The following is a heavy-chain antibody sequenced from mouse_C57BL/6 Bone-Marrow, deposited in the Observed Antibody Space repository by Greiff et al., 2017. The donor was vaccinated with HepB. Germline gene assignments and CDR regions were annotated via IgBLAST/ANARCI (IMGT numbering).Heavy chain of an antibody. J-gene: IGHJ4*01. CDR3: ARSTIVTTLYYYAMDY. V-gene: IGHV1-69*01. Sequence: QVQLQQSGAELVMPGASVKLSCKASGYTFTSYWMHWVKQRPGQGLEWIGEIDPSDSYTNYNQKFKGKSTLTVDKSSSTAYMQLSSLTSEDSAVYYCARSTIVTTLYYYAMDYWGQGTSVTVSS. CDR2: IDPSDSYT. D-gene: IGHD2-5*01. CDR1: GYTFTSYW.